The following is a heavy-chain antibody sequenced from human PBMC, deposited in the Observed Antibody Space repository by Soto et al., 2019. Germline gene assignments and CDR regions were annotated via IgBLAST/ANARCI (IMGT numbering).Heavy chain of an antibody. V-gene: IGHV4-59*01. J-gene: IGHJ3*02. CDR3: ARDPESDAFDI. Sequence: SETLSLTCTVSGGSISSYYWSWIRQPPGKGLEWIGYIYYGGSTNYNPSLKSRVTISVDTSKNQFSLKLSSVTAADTAVYYCARDPESDAFDIWGQGTMGTVSS. CDR2: IYYGGST. CDR1: GGSISSYY.